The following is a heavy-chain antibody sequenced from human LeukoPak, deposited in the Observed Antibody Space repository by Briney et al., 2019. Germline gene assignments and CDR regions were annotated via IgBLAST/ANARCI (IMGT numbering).Heavy chain of an antibody. CDR2: LSHSGSS. V-gene: IGHV4-59*02. J-gene: IGHJ5*02. Sequence: SETLSLTCTVSGGSVSSYYWSWIRRPPGRGLEWIAYLSHSGSSDSNPSLTSRVTTSVDTSKNQFSLKLTSVTAADTAVYYCAREPGFDSSGYLNWFDPWGQGTLVTVSS. CDR3: AREPGFDSSGYLNWFDP. CDR1: GGSVSSYY. D-gene: IGHD3-22*01.